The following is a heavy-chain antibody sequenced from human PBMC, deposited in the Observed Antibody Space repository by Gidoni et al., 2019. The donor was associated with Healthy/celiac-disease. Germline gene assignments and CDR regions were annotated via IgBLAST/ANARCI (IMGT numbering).Heavy chain of an antibody. J-gene: IGHJ3*02. Sequence: STNYNPSLKSRVTISVDTSKNQFSLKLSSVTAADTAVYYCARDLSSYQLLYERSGAFDIWGQGTMVTVSS. V-gene: IGHV4-61*02. CDR2: ST. CDR3: ARDLSSYQLLYERSGAFDI. D-gene: IGHD2-2*02.